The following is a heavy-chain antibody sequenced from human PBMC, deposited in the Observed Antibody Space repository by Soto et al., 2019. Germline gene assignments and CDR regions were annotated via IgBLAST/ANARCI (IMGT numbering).Heavy chain of an antibody. V-gene: IGHV4-34*01. CDR2: INHSGST. J-gene: IGHJ4*02. CDR1: DGSFSGYY. D-gene: IGHD7-27*01. Sequence: QVQLQQWGAGLLKPSETLSLTCAVYDGSFSGYYWNWIRQPPGKGLEWIGEINHSGSTNYNPSLKSRVTLSVDTSKNQFSLKLTSVTAADTAVYYCARGWGRIFDYWGQGTLVTVSS. CDR3: ARGWGRIFDY.